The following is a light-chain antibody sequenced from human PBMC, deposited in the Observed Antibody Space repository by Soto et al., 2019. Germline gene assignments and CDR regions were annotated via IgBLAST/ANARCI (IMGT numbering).Light chain of an antibody. CDR2: DDR. Sequence: SYELTQPPSVSVAPGQTASIPCGGDNLGTKSVHWYQQNSGQAPVLVVYDDRDRPSGIPERFSGSNSGNTATLTISRVEAGDEADYDCQVWHSLSALYVFGPGTKVTVL. V-gene: IGLV3-21*02. CDR1: NLGTKS. J-gene: IGLJ1*01. CDR3: QVWHSLSALYV.